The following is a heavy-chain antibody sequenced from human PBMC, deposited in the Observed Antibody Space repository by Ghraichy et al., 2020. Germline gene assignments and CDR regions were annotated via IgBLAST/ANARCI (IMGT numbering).Heavy chain of an antibody. CDR2: IYHSGST. V-gene: IGHV4-4*02. Sequence: GLEWIEEIYHSGSTNYNPSLKSRVTISVDKSKNQFSLKLSSVTAADTAVYYCARDDARVIREWGQGTLVTV. J-gene: IGHJ1*01. D-gene: IGHD1-26*01. CDR3: ARDDARVIRE.